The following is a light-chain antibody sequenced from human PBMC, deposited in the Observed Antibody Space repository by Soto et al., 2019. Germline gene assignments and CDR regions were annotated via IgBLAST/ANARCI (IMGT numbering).Light chain of an antibody. J-gene: IGLJ3*02. CDR3: RSYTSSSTRV. V-gene: IGLV2-14*01. CDR1: SSDVGGYNY. CDR2: EVS. Sequence: QSVLTQPASVSGSPGQSITISCTGTSSDVGGYNYVSWYQQHPGKDPKLMIYEVSNRPSGVSNRFSGSKSGNTASLTISGLQAEDEADYYCRSYTSSSTRVFGGGTQLTVL.